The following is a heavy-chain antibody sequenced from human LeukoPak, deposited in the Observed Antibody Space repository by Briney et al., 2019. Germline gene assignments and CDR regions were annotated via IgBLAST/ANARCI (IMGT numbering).Heavy chain of an antibody. CDR1: GVSISSGGFY. CDR2: INFSGSA. V-gene: IGHV4-31*03. D-gene: IGHD3-22*01. J-gene: IGHJ6*02. CDR3: TREGSYYFTDSGYYGMDV. Sequence: PSETLSLTCTVSGVSISSGGFYWSWIRQLQGKGLEWIGYINFSGSAYYNPSLESRVTISVDTSRNQFSLKLSSVTAADTAVYYCTREGSYYFTDSGYYGMDVWGQGTTVTVSS.